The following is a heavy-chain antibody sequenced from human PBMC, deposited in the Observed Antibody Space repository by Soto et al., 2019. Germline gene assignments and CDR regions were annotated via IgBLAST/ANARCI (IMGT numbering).Heavy chain of an antibody. Sequence: PGESLKISCKGSGYSFTSYWIGWVRQMPGKGLEWMGIIYPGDSDTRYSPSFQGQVTISADKSISTAYLQWSSLKASDTAMYYCARREPYYYDSSGYHDAFDIWGQGTMVTVSS. V-gene: IGHV5-51*01. J-gene: IGHJ3*02. CDR3: ARREPYYYDSSGYHDAFDI. D-gene: IGHD3-22*01. CDR2: IYPGDSDT. CDR1: GYSFTSYW.